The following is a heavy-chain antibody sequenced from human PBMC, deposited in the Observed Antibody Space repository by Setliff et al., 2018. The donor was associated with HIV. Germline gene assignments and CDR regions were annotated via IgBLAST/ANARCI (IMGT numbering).Heavy chain of an antibody. Sequence: SETLSLTCTLSGGSFGDYHWSWIRQPAGRGLEWIGRIFRSGTTDYKFSLKSRVTISIDTSRNQFSLRLTSVTAEDTTVYYCARDRHYSGLGSYGPWGPGTLVTVSS. V-gene: IGHV4-4*07. CDR1: GGSFGDYH. CDR2: IFRSGTT. D-gene: IGHD3-10*01. J-gene: IGHJ5*02. CDR3: ARDRHYSGLGSYGP.